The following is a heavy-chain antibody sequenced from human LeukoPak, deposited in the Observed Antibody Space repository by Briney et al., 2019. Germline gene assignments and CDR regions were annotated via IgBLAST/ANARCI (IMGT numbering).Heavy chain of an antibody. J-gene: IGHJ4*02. CDR3: ARAETERGRLDY. V-gene: IGHV3-30-3*01. Sequence: AGGSLRLSCAASGFTFRRYAMHWVRQAPGKGLKWVAFISYDGSNKDYADSVKGRFTISRDNSKNTLYVQMNSLRAEDTAVYYCARAETERGRLDYWGQGTLVTVSS. CDR2: ISYDGSNK. CDR1: GFTFRRYA.